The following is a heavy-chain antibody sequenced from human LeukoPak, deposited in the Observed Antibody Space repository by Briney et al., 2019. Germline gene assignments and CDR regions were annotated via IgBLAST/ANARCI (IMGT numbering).Heavy chain of an antibody. D-gene: IGHD3-3*01. CDR1: GLTFSNYW. J-gene: IGHJ3*02. CDR3: ARVGANPRLARPDDAFDI. CDR2: IKRDGSEK. Sequence: GGSLRLSCAASGLTFSNYWMTWVRQAPGKGLEWVANIKRDGSEKYYVNSVEGRFTISRDNAKNSLYLQMNSLRGEDTAVYYCARVGANPRLARPDDAFDIWGQGTMVTVSS. V-gene: IGHV3-7*01.